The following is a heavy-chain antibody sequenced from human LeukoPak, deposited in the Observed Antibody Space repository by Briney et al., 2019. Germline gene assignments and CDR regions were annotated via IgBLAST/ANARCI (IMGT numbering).Heavy chain of an antibody. CDR1: GFTFSSYA. D-gene: IGHD1-26*01. Sequence: GGSLRLSCAASGFTFSSYAMSWVRQAPGKGLEWVSAISGSGGSTYYADSVKGRFTISRDDPKNTLYLQMNSLRAEDTAVYYCAKDRRWEPNWFDPWGQGTLVTVSS. CDR2: ISGSGGST. CDR3: AKDRRWEPNWFDP. J-gene: IGHJ5*02. V-gene: IGHV3-23*01.